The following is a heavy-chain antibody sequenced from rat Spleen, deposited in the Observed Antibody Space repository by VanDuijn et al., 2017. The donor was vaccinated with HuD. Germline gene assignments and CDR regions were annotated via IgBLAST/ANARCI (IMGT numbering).Heavy chain of an antibody. CDR3: ARRHYGYTDYFDY. D-gene: IGHD1-9*01. CDR1: GFTFSDYG. V-gene: IGHV5-29*01. CDR2: ISLDGGRN. Sequence: EVQLVESGGGLVQPGRSMKLSCTASGFTFSDYGVAWVRQAPTKGLEWVATISLDGGRNFYRDSVKGRFTISRDNAKSSLYLQMDSLRSEDTATYYCARRHYGYTDYFDYWGQGVMVTVSS. J-gene: IGHJ2*01.